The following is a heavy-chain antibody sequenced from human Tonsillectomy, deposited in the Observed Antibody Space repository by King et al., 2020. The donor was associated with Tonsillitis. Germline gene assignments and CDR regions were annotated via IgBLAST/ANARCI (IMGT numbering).Heavy chain of an antibody. V-gene: IGHV4-39*07. CDR3: ARSSYSSRDLIYYYYGMDV. D-gene: IGHD6-13*01. Sequence: HLQLQESGPGLVKPSETLSLTCTVSGGSISSSSYYWGWIRQPPGKGLEWIGSIYYSGSTYYNPSLKSRVTISVDTSKNQFSLKLSSVTAADTAVYYCARSSYSSRDLIYYYYGMDVWGQGTTVTVSS. CDR2: IYYSGST. J-gene: IGHJ6*02. CDR1: GGSISSSSYY.